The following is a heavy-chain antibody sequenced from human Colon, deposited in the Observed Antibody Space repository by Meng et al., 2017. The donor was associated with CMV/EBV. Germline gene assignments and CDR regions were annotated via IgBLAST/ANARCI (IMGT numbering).Heavy chain of an antibody. Sequence: GESLKISCAASGFAVSSNYMSWVRQAPGKGLEWVSAVYRDDSTHYTDSVKGRFTISRDNSKNTLYLQMNSLRAEDTAVYYCARKYYYDSSGFYRGGMDVWGQGTTATVSS. CDR3: ARKYYYDSSGFYRGGMDV. V-gene: IGHV3-53*01. CDR2: VYRDDST. CDR1: GFAVSSNY. D-gene: IGHD3-22*01. J-gene: IGHJ6*02.